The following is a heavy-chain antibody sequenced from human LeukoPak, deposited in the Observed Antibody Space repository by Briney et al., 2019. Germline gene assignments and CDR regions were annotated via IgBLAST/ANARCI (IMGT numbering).Heavy chain of an antibody. CDR2: IYYSGST. CDR1: GGSISSYY. V-gene: IGHV4-59*01. Sequence: SQTLSLTCTVSGGSISSYYWSWIRQPPGKGLEWIGYIYYSGSTNYNPSLKSRVTISVDTSKNQFSLKLSSVTAADTAVYYCASQPVAPDSWSGPLDYYFDYWGQGTLVTVSS. J-gene: IGHJ4*02. D-gene: IGHD3-3*01. CDR3: ASQPVAPDSWSGPLDYYFDY.